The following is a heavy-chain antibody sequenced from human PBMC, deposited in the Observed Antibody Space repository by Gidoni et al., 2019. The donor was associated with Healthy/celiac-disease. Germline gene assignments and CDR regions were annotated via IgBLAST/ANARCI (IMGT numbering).Heavy chain of an antibody. CDR2: INAGNGNS. Sequence: QVQLVQSGAEVKKPGASVKVSCKASGYTFTSYAMHWVRQAPGQRLEWMGWINAGNGNSKYSQKFQGRVTITRDTSASTAYMELSSLRSEDTAVYYCAREGYYYDSSGYYERYYFDYWGQGTLVTVSS. CDR3: AREGYYYDSSGYYERYYFDY. J-gene: IGHJ4*02. D-gene: IGHD3-22*01. CDR1: GYTFTSYA. V-gene: IGHV1-3*01.